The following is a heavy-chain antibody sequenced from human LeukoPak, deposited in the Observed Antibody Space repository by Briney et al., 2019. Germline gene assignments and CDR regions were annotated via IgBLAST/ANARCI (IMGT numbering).Heavy chain of an antibody. CDR1: GYTFTSYA. V-gene: IGHV1-3*01. Sequence: ASVKVSCKASGYTFTSYAMHWVRQAPGQRLEWMGWINAGNGNTKYPQKFQGRVTISRDTSASTAYMELSSLRSEDTAVYYCARALTIFGVYVLNYWGQGTLVTVSS. J-gene: IGHJ4*02. CDR2: INAGNGNT. CDR3: ARALTIFGVYVLNY. D-gene: IGHD3-3*01.